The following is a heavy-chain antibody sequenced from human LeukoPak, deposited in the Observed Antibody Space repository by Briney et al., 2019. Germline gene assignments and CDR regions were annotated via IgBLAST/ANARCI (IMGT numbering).Heavy chain of an antibody. J-gene: IGHJ3*02. V-gene: IGHV3-69-1*01. Sequence: GGSLRLSCVASGFTFSSHSINWVRQAPGKGLEWIATVTSTNKIHYADSVKGRFTISRDNAENSVYLQMNSRRDEDTAVYSCARAQTLFWEFDGFDIWGRGTKVTVSS. CDR1: GFTFSSHS. CDR2: VTSTNKI. CDR3: ARAQTLFWEFDGFDI. D-gene: IGHD3-3*01.